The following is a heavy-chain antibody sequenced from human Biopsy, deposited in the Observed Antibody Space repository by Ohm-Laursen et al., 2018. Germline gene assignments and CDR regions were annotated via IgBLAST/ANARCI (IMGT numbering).Heavy chain of an antibody. V-gene: IGHV3-9*01. CDR2: IDWNRGSI. D-gene: IGHD3-10*01. J-gene: IGHJ4*02. Sequence: SLRLSCSASRFTFEDYAMHWVRLTPGKGLERVSGIDWNRGSIAYGDSVKGRFTISRDNGKNFLYLQMSSLRVEDTALYFCAKDKGAHINYGDLYYFDSWGPGTMVTVSA. CDR3: AKDKGAHINYGDLYYFDS. CDR1: RFTFEDYA.